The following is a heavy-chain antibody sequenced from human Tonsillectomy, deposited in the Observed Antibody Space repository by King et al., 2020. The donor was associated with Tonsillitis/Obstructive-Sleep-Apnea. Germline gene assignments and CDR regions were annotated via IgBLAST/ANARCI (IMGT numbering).Heavy chain of an antibody. D-gene: IGHD1-1*01. CDR3: ARGGDWNDPYNWFDP. CDR2: IIPIFGTA. J-gene: IGHJ5*02. Sequence: QLVQSGAEVKKPGSSVKVSCKASGGTISSYAISWVRQAPGQGLEWMGGIIPIFGTAHYAQKFQGRVRITADESTSTAYMELSSLRSEDTAVYYCARGGDWNDPYNWFDPWGQGTLVTVSS. CDR1: GGTISSYA. V-gene: IGHV1-69*01.